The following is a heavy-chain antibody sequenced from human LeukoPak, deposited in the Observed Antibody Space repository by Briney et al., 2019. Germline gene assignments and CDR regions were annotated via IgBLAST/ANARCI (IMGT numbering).Heavy chain of an antibody. J-gene: IGHJ4*02. CDR3: ARLEAAMGVFDY. Sequence: SETLSLTCTVSGGSISSSSYYWGWIRQPRGEGLEWLGSIYYSGSTYYNPSLKSRVTMSVDTSKNQFSLKLSSVTAADTAVYYCARLEAAMGVFDYWGQGTLVTVSS. V-gene: IGHV4-39*01. CDR2: IYYSGST. CDR1: GGSISSSSYY. D-gene: IGHD5-18*01.